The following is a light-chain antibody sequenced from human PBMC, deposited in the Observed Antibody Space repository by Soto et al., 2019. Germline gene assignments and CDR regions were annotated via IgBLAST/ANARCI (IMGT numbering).Light chain of an antibody. J-gene: IGKJ2*01. V-gene: IGKV2-30*01. Sequence: DVVMTQSPLSLPVALGQPASISCRSSQSPVTSDGNTYLNWFQQRPGRSPRRLIYKISHRDSGVXDXSSGSGSGTEFTLEISRVEAEDVGVYYCMQGTSWPYTFGQGTKLEI. CDR3: MQGTSWPYT. CDR1: QSPVTSDGNTY. CDR2: KIS.